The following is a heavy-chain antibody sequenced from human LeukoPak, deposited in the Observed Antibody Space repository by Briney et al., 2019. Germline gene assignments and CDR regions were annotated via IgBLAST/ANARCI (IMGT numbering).Heavy chain of an antibody. J-gene: IGHJ3*02. Sequence: SVKVSCKASGGTFSSYAIRWVRQAPGQGLEWMGGIIPIFGTANYAQKFQGRVTITTDESTSTAYMELSSLRSEDTAVYYCARTIAVAGTDAFDIWGQGTMVTVSS. CDR1: GGTFSSYA. V-gene: IGHV1-69*05. D-gene: IGHD6-19*01. CDR3: ARTIAVAGTDAFDI. CDR2: IIPIFGTA.